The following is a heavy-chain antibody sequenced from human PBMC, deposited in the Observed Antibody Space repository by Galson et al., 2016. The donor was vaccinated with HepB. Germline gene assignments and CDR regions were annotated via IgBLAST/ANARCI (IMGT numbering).Heavy chain of an antibody. CDR1: GGSISSGGYY. CDR2: IYYSGST. J-gene: IGHJ4*02. D-gene: IGHD6-13*01. Sequence: TLSLTCTVSGGSISSGGYYWSWIRQHPGKGLEWIGYIYYSGSTYYNPSLRSRVTITAHTFKNQFSLKLSSVTAADTAVYYCASWGYSSSRYSDYWGQGTLVTVSS. V-gene: IGHV4-31*03. CDR3: ASWGYSSSRYSDY.